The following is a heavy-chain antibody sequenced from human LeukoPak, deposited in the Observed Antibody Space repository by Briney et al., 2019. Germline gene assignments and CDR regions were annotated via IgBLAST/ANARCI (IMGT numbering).Heavy chain of an antibody. CDR2: IYYSGST. D-gene: IGHD2-2*01. V-gene: IGHV4-59*12. CDR1: GGSISSYY. Sequence: SETLSLTCTVSGGSISSYYWSWIRQPPGKGLEWIGYIYYSGSTNYNPSLKSRVTISVDTSKNQISLKLSSVTAADTAVYYCARDLGYCSSTSCRYFDSWGQGALVTVSS. CDR3: ARDLGYCSSTSCRYFDS. J-gene: IGHJ4*02.